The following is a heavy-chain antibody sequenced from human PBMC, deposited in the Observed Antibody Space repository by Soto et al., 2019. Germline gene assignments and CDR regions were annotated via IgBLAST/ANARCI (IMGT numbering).Heavy chain of an antibody. D-gene: IGHD3-3*01. CDR2: IYWNDDR. Sequence: SGPTLVNPTQTLTLTCTFSGFSLSTIGVGVGWIRQPPGKALEWLALIYWNDDRRYSPSLKSRLTITKDTSKNQVVLTMTNMDPVDTAAYYCAHFLRRYYDFCSGSPPYGMDVWGQGT. J-gene: IGHJ6*02. CDR1: GFSLSTIGVG. CDR3: AHFLRRYYDFCSGSPPYGMDV. V-gene: IGHV2-5*01.